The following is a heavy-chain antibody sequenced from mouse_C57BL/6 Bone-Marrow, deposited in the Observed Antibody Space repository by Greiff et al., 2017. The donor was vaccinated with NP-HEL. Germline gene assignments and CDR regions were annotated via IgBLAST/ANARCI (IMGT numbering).Heavy chain of an antibody. D-gene: IGHD2-2*01. CDR3: ARDGGVTTRGRYFDV. Sequence: DVMLVESEGGLVQPGSSMKLSCTASGFTFSDYYMAWVRQVPEKGLEWVANINYDGSSTYYLDSLKSRFIISRDNAKNILYLQMSSLKSEDTATYYCARDGGVTTRGRYFDVWGTGTTVTVSS. V-gene: IGHV5-16*01. J-gene: IGHJ1*03. CDR1: GFTFSDYY. CDR2: INYDGSST.